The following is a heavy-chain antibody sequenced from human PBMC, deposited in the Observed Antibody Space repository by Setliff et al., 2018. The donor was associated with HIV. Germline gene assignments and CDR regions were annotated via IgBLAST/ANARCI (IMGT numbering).Heavy chain of an antibody. D-gene: IGHD3-16*01. V-gene: IGHV3-33*06. CDR1: GFTFNTYV. J-gene: IGHJ3*02. Sequence: GGSLRLSCAASGFTFNTYVMHWVRQAPGKGLEWVAVIWYDGSNKKYADSVKGRFTISRDNSKNTLYLQMNSLRAEDTAVYYCAKERRIGGGAPDAFDIWGQGTMVTVSS. CDR3: AKERRIGGGAPDAFDI. CDR2: IWYDGSNK.